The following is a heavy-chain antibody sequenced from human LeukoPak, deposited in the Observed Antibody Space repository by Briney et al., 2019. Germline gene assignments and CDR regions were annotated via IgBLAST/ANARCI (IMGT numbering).Heavy chain of an antibody. CDR2: IPASGGST. J-gene: IGHJ4*02. CDR1: GFTFSSNV. CDR3: AKEAYYYDSSGYRYPGDY. D-gene: IGHD3-22*01. Sequence: GGSLRLSCAASGFTFSSNVMIWVRQAPGKGLEWVSSIPASGGSTYYADSVKGRFTISRDNSKNSLYLQMNSLRAEDTAVYYCAKEAYYYDSSGYRYPGDYWGQGTLVTVSS. V-gene: IGHV3-23*01.